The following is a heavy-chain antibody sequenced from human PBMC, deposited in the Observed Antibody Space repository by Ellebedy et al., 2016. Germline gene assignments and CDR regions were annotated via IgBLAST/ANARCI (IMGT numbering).Heavy chain of an antibody. CDR2: ISSSSSYI. CDR1: GFTFSSYS. Sequence: GGSLRLSCAASGFTFSSYSMNWVRQAPGKGLEWVSSISSSSSYIYYADSVKGRFTISRDNAKNSLYLQMNSLRAEDTAVYYCARDVVVAATRDYWGQGTLVTVSS. V-gene: IGHV3-21*01. CDR3: ARDVVVAATRDY. J-gene: IGHJ4*02. D-gene: IGHD2-15*01.